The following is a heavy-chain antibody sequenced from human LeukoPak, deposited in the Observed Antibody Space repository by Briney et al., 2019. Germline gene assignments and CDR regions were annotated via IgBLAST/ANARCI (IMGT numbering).Heavy chain of an antibody. CDR1: GYTFTSYG. Sequence: ASVKVSCKASGYTFTSYGISWVRQAPGQGLEWMGWISAYNGNTNYAQKLQGRVTMTTDTSTSTAYMELRSLRSDDTAVYYCARGRYIDSARGKTIDSGSYNVFDRWGQGTLVTVSS. J-gene: IGHJ4*02. CDR2: ISAYNGNT. V-gene: IGHV1-18*01. D-gene: IGHD3-10*01. CDR3: ARGRYIDSARGKTIDSGSYNVFDR.